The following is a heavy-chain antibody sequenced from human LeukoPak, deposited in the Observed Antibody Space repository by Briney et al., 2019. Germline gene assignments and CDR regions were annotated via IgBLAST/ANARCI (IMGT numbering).Heavy chain of an antibody. V-gene: IGHV4-4*07. CDR3: ARVGDYALKD. CDR1: GGSISSYY. J-gene: IGHJ4*02. CDR2: IYTSGST. Sequence: SETLSLTCTVSGGSISSYYWSWIRQPAGRGLEWIGRIYTSGSTNYNLSLKSRVSMSVDTSKNQCTLKLSSVTAADTAVYYCARVGDYALKDWGQGTLVTVSS. D-gene: IGHD3-16*01.